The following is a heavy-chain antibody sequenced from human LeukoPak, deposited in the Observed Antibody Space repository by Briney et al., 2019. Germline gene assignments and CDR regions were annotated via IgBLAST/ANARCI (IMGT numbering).Heavy chain of an antibody. Sequence: GGSLRLSCAASGFTFSSYWMNWARQAPGKGLEWVASINHNGNVNYYVDSVKGRFTISRDNAKNSLYLQMSNLRAEDTAVYFCAGGGGLDVWGQGATVTVSS. J-gene: IGHJ6*02. CDR1: GFTFSSYW. V-gene: IGHV3-7*03. D-gene: IGHD3-16*01. CDR3: AGGGGLDV. CDR2: INHNGNVN.